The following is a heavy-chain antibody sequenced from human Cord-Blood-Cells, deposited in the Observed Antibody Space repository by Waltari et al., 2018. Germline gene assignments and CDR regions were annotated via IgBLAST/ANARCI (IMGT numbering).Heavy chain of an antibody. D-gene: IGHD6-6*01. Sequence: QVQLVQSGAEVKKPGASVKVSCKASGYTFTSYGISWVRQAPGQGLEWMGWISAYNGNTNYAQKLQGRVTMTTDTATSTAYMELRSLRSDDTAVYYCARDLAYGGSSSRDAFDIWGQGTMVTVSS. J-gene: IGHJ3*02. CDR3: ARDLAYGGSSSRDAFDI. V-gene: IGHV1-18*04. CDR1: GYTFTSYG. CDR2: ISAYNGNT.